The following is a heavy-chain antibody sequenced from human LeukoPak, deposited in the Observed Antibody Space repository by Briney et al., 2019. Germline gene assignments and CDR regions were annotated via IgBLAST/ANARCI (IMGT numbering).Heavy chain of an antibody. CDR2: IYSGDST. Sequence: PGGSLRLSCAASGFTISYDYMNWVRQAPGKGLEWVSVIYSGDSTYYADSVKGRFIISRDNSKNTVYLQMNSLRAEDTAAYYCTRDRAVADGRLFYLGRGGIVTVSS. J-gene: IGHJ4*02. V-gene: IGHV3-66*01. D-gene: IGHD6-19*01. CDR1: GFTISYDY. CDR3: TRDRAVADGRLFY.